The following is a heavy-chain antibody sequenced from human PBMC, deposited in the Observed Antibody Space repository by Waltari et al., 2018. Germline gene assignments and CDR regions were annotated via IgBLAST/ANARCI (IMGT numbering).Heavy chain of an antibody. D-gene: IGHD4-4*01. V-gene: IGHV1-18*01. J-gene: IGHJ6*02. Sequence: QVQLVQSGAEVKKPGASVKVSCTASGYTFTSYGISWVRQAPGQGLEWMGWISAYNGNTNYAQKLQGRVTMTTDTSTSTAYMELRSLRSDDTAVYYCARDSPTVTIDHYYYYYGMDVWGQGTTVTVSS. CDR1: GYTFTSYG. CDR3: ARDSPTVTIDHYYYYYGMDV. CDR2: ISAYNGNT.